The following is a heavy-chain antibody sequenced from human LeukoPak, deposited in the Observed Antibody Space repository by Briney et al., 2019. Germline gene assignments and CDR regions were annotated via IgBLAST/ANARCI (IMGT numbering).Heavy chain of an antibody. CDR2: INPSGGST. CDR3: ANIPRDYYGSEDAFDI. V-gene: IGHV1-46*01. J-gene: IGHJ3*02. CDR1: GYTFTSYY. D-gene: IGHD3-10*01. Sequence: ASVKVSCKASGYTFTSYYMHWVRQAPGQGLEWMGIINPSGGSTSYAQKFQGRVTMTRDTSTSTVYMELSSLRSEDTAVYYCANIPRDYYGSEDAFDIWGQGTMVTVSS.